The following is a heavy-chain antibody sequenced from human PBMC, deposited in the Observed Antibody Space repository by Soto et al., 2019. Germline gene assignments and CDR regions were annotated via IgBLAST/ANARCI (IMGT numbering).Heavy chain of an antibody. CDR3: ARGAIVVVPAAIPGRDAFDI. Sequence: PGGSMRLSCAASGFNFSSYGMHWVRQAPGKGLEWVAVIWYDGSNKYYADSVKGRFTISRDNSKNTLYLQMNSLRAEDTAVYYCARGAIVVVPAAIPGRDAFDIWGQGTMVTVSS. V-gene: IGHV3-33*01. CDR2: IWYDGSNK. CDR1: GFNFSSYG. J-gene: IGHJ3*02. D-gene: IGHD2-2*01.